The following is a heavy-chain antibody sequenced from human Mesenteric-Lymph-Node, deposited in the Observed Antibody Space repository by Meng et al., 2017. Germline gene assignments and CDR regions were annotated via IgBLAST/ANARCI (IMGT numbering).Heavy chain of an antibody. CDR2: ISSSSSYI. D-gene: IGHD3-22*01. J-gene: IGHJ1*01. CDR3: ARVGFYDDSGYYGYFPH. Sequence: GESLKISCAASGFTFDDYAMHWVRQAPGKGLEWVSSISSSSSYIYYADSVKGRFTISRDNAKNSLYLQMNSLRADDTAVYYCARVGFYDDSGYYGYFPHWGQGALVTVSS. V-gene: IGHV3-21*01. CDR1: GFTFDDYA.